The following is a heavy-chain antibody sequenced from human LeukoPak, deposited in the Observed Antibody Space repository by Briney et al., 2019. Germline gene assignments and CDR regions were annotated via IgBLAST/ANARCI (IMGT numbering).Heavy chain of an antibody. CDR2: IKGNSEDT. V-gene: IGHV3-23*01. CDR1: GFTFSSYI. J-gene: IGHJ4*02. CDR3: ARDHESSGYPTSDY. Sequence: GRSLRLSCAASGFTFSSYIMNWVRQAPGKGLEWVSTIKGNSEDTFYADSVKGRFTISRDNSKNTLYLQMNSLRADDTALYFCARDHESSGYPTSDYWGRGTLVSVSS. D-gene: IGHD3-22*01.